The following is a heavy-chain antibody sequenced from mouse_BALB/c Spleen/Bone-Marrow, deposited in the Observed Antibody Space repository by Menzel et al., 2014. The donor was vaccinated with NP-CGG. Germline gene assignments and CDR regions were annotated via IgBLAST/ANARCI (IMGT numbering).Heavy chain of an antibody. Sequence: EVKLGESGGGLVKPGGSLKLSCAASGFTFSSYTMSWVRQTPEKRLGWVATITSGGGYTYYPDSVKSRFTISRDNAKSTLYLQMSSLKSEDTAMYYCTRDLYDGYSYYAMDYWGQGTSVTVSS. D-gene: IGHD2-3*01. J-gene: IGHJ4*01. CDR3: TRDLYDGYSYYAMDY. CDR2: ITSGGGYT. CDR1: GFTFSSYT. V-gene: IGHV5-6-4*01.